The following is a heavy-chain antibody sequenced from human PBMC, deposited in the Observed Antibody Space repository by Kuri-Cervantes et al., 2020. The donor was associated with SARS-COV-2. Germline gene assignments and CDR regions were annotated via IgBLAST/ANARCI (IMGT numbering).Heavy chain of an antibody. D-gene: IGHD3-16*02. V-gene: IGHV3-30-3*01. Sequence: LSLTCAASGFTFDDYTMHWVRQAPGKGLEWVAVISYDGSNKYYADSVKGRFTISRDNSKNTLYLQMNSLRAEDTAVYYCARDTLNMITFGGVIAIGEDYWGQGTLVTVSS. CDR3: ARDTLNMITFGGVIAIGEDY. CDR1: GFTFDDYT. CDR2: ISYDGSNK. J-gene: IGHJ4*02.